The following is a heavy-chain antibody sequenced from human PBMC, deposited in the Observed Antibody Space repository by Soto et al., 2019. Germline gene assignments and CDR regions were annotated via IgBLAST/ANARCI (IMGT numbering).Heavy chain of an antibody. CDR2: VNPSGGST. CDR1: GYTFTSYG. D-gene: IGHD2-15*01. J-gene: IGHJ1*01. V-gene: IGHV1-46*01. Sequence: ASVNVSCKASGYTFTSYGISWVRLAPGQGLEGMGVVNPSGGSTKYGQNFQGRVNMTRDTSTTTIYMELSSLRSDDTAIYHCAREENCSGGTCYSEYFHRWGQGTLVTVSS. CDR3: AREENCSGGTCYSEYFHR.